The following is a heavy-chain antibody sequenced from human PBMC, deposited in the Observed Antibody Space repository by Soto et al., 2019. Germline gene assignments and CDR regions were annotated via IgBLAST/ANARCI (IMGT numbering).Heavy chain of an antibody. D-gene: IGHD1-26*01. CDR2: IYYSGST. V-gene: IGHV4-39*01. J-gene: IGHJ6*02. CDR1: GGSISSSSYY. CDR3: ARLWVGATAVYGMDV. Sequence: PSETLSLTCTVSGGSISSSSYYWGWIRQPPGKVLELIGSIYYSGSTYYNPSLKSRVTISVDTSKNQFSLKLSSVTAADTVVYYCARLWVGATAVYGMDVWGQGTTVTVSS.